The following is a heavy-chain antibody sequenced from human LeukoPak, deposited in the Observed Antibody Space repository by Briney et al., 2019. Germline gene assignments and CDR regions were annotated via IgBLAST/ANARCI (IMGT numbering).Heavy chain of an antibody. D-gene: IGHD2-8*01. CDR3: ARGCTNGVCYRDY. J-gene: IGHJ4*02. Sequence: SETLSLTCTVSGGSISSSSYYWGWIRQPPGKGLEWIGSIYYSGSTYYNPSLKSRVTISVDTSKNQFSLKLSSVTAADTAVYYCARGCTNGVCYRDYWGQGTLVTVSS. CDR1: GGSISSSSYY. CDR2: IYYSGST. V-gene: IGHV4-39*07.